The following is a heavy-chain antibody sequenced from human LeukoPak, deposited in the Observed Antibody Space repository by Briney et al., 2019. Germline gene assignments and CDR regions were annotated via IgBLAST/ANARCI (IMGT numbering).Heavy chain of an antibody. Sequence: SVKVSSKASGGTFSSYAISWVRPAPGQELEWMGGIIPIFGTANYAQKFQGRVTITADESTSTAYMELSSLRSEDTAVYFCAGQSPDPAWFDPWGQGTLVTVSS. J-gene: IGHJ5*02. CDR2: IIPIFGTA. V-gene: IGHV1-69*01. CDR3: AGQSPDPAWFDP. CDR1: GGTFSSYA.